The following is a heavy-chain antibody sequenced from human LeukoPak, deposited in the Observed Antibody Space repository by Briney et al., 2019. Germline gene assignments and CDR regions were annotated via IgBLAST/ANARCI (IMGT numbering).Heavy chain of an antibody. J-gene: IGHJ5*02. CDR1: GFTFSSYA. V-gene: IGHV3-23*01. CDR3: AKVKKPAVIHRVGNWFDP. CDR2: ISGSGGST. D-gene: IGHD2-2*02. Sequence: GGSLRLSCAASGFTFSSYAMSWVRQAPGKGLEWVSAISGSGGSTYYADSVKGRFTISRDNSKNTLYPQMNSLRAEDTAVYYRAKVKKPAVIHRVGNWFDPWGQGTLVTVSS.